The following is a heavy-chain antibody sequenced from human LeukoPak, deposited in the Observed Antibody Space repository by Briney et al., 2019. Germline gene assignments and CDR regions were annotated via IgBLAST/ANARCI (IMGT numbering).Heavy chain of an antibody. D-gene: IGHD3-9*01. J-gene: IGHJ4*02. CDR3: ARSYDILTGYPRYYFDY. CDR2: IFSSGTT. V-gene: IGHV4-59*01. Sequence: SETLSLTCTVSGGSISSYYWSWIRQPPGKGLEWIGYIFSSGTTNYNPSLKSRVTISVDTSKNQFSLKLSSVTAADTAVYYCARSYDILTGYPRYYFDYWGQGTLVTVSS. CDR1: GGSISSYY.